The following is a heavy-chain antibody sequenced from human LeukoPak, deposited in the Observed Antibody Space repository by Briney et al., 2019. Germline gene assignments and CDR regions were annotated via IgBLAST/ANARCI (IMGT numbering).Heavy chain of an antibody. D-gene: IGHD5-18*01. V-gene: IGHV1-46*01. CDR2: INPSGGST. CDR1: GYTFTSYY. CDR3: ARDVDTAMVEYYYYGMDV. Sequence: ASVKVSCKASGYTFTSYYVHWVRQAPGQGLEWMGIINPSGGSTSYAQKFQGRVTMTRDTSTSTVYMELSSLRSEDTAVYYCARDVDTAMVEYYYYGMDVWGQGTTVTVSS. J-gene: IGHJ6*02.